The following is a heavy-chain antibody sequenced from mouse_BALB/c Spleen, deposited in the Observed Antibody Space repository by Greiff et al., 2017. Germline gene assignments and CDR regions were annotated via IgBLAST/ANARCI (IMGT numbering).Heavy chain of an antibody. CDR1: GFTFSSFG. CDR2: ISSGSSTI. V-gene: IGHV5-17*02. Sequence: DVMLVESGGGLVQPGGSRKLSCAASGFTFSSFGMHWVRQAPEKGLEWVAYISSGSSTIYYADTVKGRFTISRDNPKNTLFLQMTSLRSEDTAMYYCARYRDAMDYWGQGTSVTVSS. J-gene: IGHJ4*01. CDR3: ARYRDAMDY.